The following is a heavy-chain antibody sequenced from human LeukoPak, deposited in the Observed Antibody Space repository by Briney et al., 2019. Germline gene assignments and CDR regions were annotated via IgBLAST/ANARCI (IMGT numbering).Heavy chain of an antibody. CDR1: GGSIAIRNYY. J-gene: IGHJ5*02. D-gene: IGHD2-15*01. V-gene: IGHV4-39*06. CDR2: VYSSGSV. Sequence: SETLSLTCAASGGSIAIRNYYWAWIRQSPGRGLEWLGSVYSSGSVYYNPSLKSRVTILVDTSKNQFALKLRSVTAADTAVYYCARGRDILGWFDPWGQGTLVTVSS. CDR3: ARGRDILGWFDP.